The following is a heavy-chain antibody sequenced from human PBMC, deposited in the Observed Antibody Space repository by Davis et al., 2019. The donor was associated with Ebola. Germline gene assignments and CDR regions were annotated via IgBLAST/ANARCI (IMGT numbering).Heavy chain of an antibody. J-gene: IGHJ5*02. CDR2: INAGNRNT. Sequence: AASVKVSCKASGYTFTRYDLHWVRQAPGQRLEWMGWINAGNRNTKYSQKFQDRVTITRDTSVSTAYMELSSLRSEDTAVYYCARDSRSYYNWFDPWGQGTLVTVSS. CDR3: ARDSRSYYNWFDP. CDR1: GYTFTRYD. D-gene: IGHD1-26*01. V-gene: IGHV1-3*01.